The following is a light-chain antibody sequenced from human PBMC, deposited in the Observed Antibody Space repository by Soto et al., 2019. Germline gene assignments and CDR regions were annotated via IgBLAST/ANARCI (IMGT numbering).Light chain of an antibody. CDR3: QQRSNWIT. J-gene: IGKJ5*01. V-gene: IGKV3-11*01. Sequence: EIVLTQSPGTMSLSPGERATLSCRASESVSSYLGWYQQKPGQAPRLLIYDASNRATGIPARFSGSGSGTDFTLTISSLEPEDVAVYYCQQRSNWITFGQGTRLEI. CDR2: DAS. CDR1: ESVSSY.